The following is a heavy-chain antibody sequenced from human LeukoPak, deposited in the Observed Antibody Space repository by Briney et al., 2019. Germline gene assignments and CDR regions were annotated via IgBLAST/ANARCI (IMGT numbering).Heavy chain of an antibody. CDR3: ARVVADNWFDP. D-gene: IGHD2-15*01. Sequence: GESLKISCNGSGYTFSNYYIAWVRQMPGKGLEWMGIIYPGDSDTRYSPSFQGQVTISADKSISTAYLQWSSLKASDTAMYYCARVVADNWFDPWGQGTLVTASS. CDR2: IYPGDSDT. CDR1: GYTFSNYY. J-gene: IGHJ5*02. V-gene: IGHV5-51*01.